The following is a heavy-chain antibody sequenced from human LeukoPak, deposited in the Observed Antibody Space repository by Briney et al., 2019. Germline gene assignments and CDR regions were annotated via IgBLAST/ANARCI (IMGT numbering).Heavy chain of an antibody. CDR2: IYYSGST. J-gene: IGHJ4*02. Sequence: PSETLSLTCTVSGGSISSGGYYWSWLRQHPGKGLEWIGYIYYSGSTYYNPSLKSRVTISVDTSKNQFSLKLSSVTAADTAVYYCARHFGKRWLQSYYFDYWGRGTLVTVSS. CDR1: GGSISSGGYY. D-gene: IGHD5-12*01. CDR3: ARHFGKRWLQSYYFDY. V-gene: IGHV4-39*01.